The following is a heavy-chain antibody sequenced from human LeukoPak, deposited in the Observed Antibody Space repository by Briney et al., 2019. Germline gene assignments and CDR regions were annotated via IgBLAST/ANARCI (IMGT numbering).Heavy chain of an antibody. CDR3: ARHWGHQGVLWFGELLDYYYGMDV. CDR1: GFTFSDYY. J-gene: IGHJ6*02. Sequence: PGGSLRLSCAASGFTFSDYYMSWIRQAPGKGLEWIGSIYYSGSTYYNPSLKSRVTISVDTSKNQFSLKLSSVTAADTAVYYCARHWGHQGVLWFGELLDYYYGMDVWGQGTTVTVSS. CDR2: IYYSGST. D-gene: IGHD3-10*01. V-gene: IGHV4-39*01.